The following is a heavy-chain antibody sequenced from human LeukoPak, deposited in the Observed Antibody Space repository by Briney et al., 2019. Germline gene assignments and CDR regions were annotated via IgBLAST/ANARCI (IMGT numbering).Heavy chain of an antibody. D-gene: IGHD3-22*01. CDR3: AREPTYYYDSSGYYFDY. J-gene: IGHJ4*02. CDR1: GYTFTCYY. V-gene: IGHV1-2*02. CDR2: INPNSGGT. Sequence: ASVKVSCKASGYTFTCYYMHWVRQAPGQGLEWMGWINPNSGGTNYAQKFQGRVTMTRDTSISTAYMELSRLRSDDTAVYYCAREPTYYYDSSGYYFDYWGQGTLVTVSS.